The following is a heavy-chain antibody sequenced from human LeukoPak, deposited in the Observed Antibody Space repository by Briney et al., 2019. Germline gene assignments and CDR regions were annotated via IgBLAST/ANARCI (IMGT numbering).Heavy chain of an antibody. CDR1: GSSFTTYW. J-gene: IGHJ4*02. V-gene: IGHV5-51*01. CDR3: ARRGSGWYVDY. D-gene: IGHD6-19*01. CDR2: IYPGDSDT. Sequence: GEPLKISGKGSGSSFTTYWIGWVRQLPGKGLEWLGIIYPGDSDTRYSPSFQGQVSISVDKSISTAYLQWSSLKASDTAMYYCARRGSGWYVDYWGQGTLVTVSS.